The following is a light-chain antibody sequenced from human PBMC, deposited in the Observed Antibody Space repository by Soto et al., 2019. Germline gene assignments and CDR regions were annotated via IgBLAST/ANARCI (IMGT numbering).Light chain of an antibody. Sequence: IVVTQPPATLSVSPGERATLSCRASQSISNYLAWYQQRPGQAPRLLIYSASNRATGIPVRFSGSGSGTDFTLTISSLEPEDFAVYYCQQRSTWPQTFGQGTKLEIK. CDR3: QQRSTWPQT. J-gene: IGKJ2*01. CDR1: QSISNY. V-gene: IGKV3-11*01. CDR2: SAS.